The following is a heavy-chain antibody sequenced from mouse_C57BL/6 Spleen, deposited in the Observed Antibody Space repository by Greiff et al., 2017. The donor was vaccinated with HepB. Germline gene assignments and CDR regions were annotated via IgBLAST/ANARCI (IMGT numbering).Heavy chain of an antibody. CDR3: ARSGIYYGSRGGYFGV. CDR2: INPNYGTT. J-gene: IGHJ1*03. V-gene: IGHV1-39*01. D-gene: IGHD1-1*01. CDR1: GYSFTDYN. Sequence: VQLQQSGPELVKPGASVKISCKASGYSFTDYNMNRVKQSNGKSLEWIGVINPNYGTTSYNQKFKGKATLTVDPSSSTTYMQLNSLTSEDSAVYYCARSGIYYGSRGGYFGVWCTGTTVTVSS.